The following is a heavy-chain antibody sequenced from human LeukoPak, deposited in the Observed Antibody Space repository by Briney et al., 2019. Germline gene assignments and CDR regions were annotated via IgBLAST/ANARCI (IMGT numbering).Heavy chain of an antibody. CDR3: ARETPVRYMDV. CDR2: ISSSSSYI. V-gene: IGHV3-11*06. D-gene: IGHD2-15*01. Sequence: GGSLRLSCAASGFTFSDYYIAWVRQAPGKGLEWVSSISSSSSYIYYADSVKGRFTISRDNAKNSLYLQMNSLRAEDTAVYYCARETPVRYMDVWGQGTTVTVSS. J-gene: IGHJ6*02. CDR1: GFTFSDYY.